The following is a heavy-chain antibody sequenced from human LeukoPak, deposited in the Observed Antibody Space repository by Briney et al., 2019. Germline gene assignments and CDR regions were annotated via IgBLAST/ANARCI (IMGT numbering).Heavy chain of an antibody. J-gene: IGHJ4*02. D-gene: IGHD1-26*01. Sequence: SETLSLTCTVSGGSISRSSYYWGCIRQPPGKGLEWIGRIYYSGRTYYNPSLESRVTISVDTSKNQFSLKLSSVTAADTAVYYCASVGNFDYWGQGTLVTVSS. CDR1: GGSISRSSYY. CDR3: ASVGNFDY. V-gene: IGHV4-39*01. CDR2: IYYSGRT.